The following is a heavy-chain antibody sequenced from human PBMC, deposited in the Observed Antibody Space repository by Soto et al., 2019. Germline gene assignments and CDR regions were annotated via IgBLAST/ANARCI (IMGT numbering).Heavy chain of an antibody. CDR1: GYTFTSYD. V-gene: IGHV1-8*01. D-gene: IGHD6-19*01. Sequence: AASVKVSCKASGYTFTSYDINWVRQATGQGLEWMGWMDPKSGNTDYAQKFQGRVTMTRNISISTAYMELSSLRSEDTAVYYCARGRGWRDFWGQGTLVTVSS. CDR2: MDPKSGNT. CDR3: ARGRGWRDF. J-gene: IGHJ4*02.